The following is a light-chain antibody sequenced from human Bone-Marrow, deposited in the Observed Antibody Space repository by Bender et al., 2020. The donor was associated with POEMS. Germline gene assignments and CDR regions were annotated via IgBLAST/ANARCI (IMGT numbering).Light chain of an antibody. J-gene: IGLJ3*02. CDR1: SGGIANNY. Sequence: NFMLTQPHSVSESPGKTVIISCTGSSGGIANNYVQWYQQRPGSAPTIVIFEDNQRPSGVPDRFSGSIDSSSNSASLTISGLKTEDEADYYCLSYDNNNWVFGGGTKLTVL. CDR3: LSYDNNNWV. CDR2: EDN. V-gene: IGLV6-57*02.